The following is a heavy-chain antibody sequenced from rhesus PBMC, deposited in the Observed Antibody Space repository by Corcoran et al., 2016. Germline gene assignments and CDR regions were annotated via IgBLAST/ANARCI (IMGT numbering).Heavy chain of an antibody. CDR1: GFSIRTTGTG. CDR3: ARAPYSWNDFDY. CDR2: SYLNDSK. J-gene: IGHJ4*01. Sequence: QVTLKESGPALVKPTQTLTLTCTFSGFSIRTTGTGVGVIRQPPGKALEWLATSYLNDSKYYSTSLKSRLTISKDTSKNQVVLTMTNMDPVDTATYYCARAPYSWNDFDYWGQGVLVTVSS. V-gene: IGHV2-95*01. D-gene: IGHD1-14*01.